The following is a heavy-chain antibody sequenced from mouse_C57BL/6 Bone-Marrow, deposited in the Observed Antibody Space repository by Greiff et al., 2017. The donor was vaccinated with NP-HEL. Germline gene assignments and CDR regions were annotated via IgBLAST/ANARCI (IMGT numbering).Heavy chain of an antibody. CDR1: GFTFTDYY. Sequence: EVQGVESGGGLVQPGGSLSLSCAASGFTFTDYYMSWVRQPPGKALEWVGFIRHKANGYTIEYSASVKGRFTISRDNSQSILYLQMNAQRAEDSATYYCARSIYYDYADDPFYGMDYWGQGTSVTVSS. CDR3: ARSIYYDYADDPFYGMDY. J-gene: IGHJ4*01. V-gene: IGHV7-3*01. D-gene: IGHD2-4*01. CDR2: IRHKANGYTI.